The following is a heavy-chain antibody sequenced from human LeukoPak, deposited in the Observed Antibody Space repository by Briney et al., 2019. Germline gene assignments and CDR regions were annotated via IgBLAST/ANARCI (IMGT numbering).Heavy chain of an antibody. J-gene: IGHJ6*02. V-gene: IGHV3-30*18. Sequence: GGSLRLSCAASGFTFSSYGMHWVRKAPGKGLEWVAVISYDGSNKYYADSVKGRFTISRDNSKNTLYLQMNSLRAEDTAVYYCAKDVSWDYYGSGSYGMDVWGQGTTVTVSS. CDR1: GFTFSSYG. CDR2: ISYDGSNK. D-gene: IGHD3-10*01. CDR3: AKDVSWDYYGSGSYGMDV.